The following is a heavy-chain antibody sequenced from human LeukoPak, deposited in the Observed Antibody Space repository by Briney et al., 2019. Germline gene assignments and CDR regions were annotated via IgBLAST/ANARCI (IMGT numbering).Heavy chain of an antibody. CDR1: GFTFSSYA. Sequence: GGSLRLSCAASGFTFSSYAMTWVRQTPGKGLEWVSAISASGGSTYYADSVKGRFTISRDNSKNTLYLEMNSLRAEDTAVYYCAKDRSGSYKDYWGQGTLVTVSS. V-gene: IGHV3-23*01. CDR2: ISASGGST. D-gene: IGHD6-19*01. CDR3: AKDRSGSYKDY. J-gene: IGHJ4*02.